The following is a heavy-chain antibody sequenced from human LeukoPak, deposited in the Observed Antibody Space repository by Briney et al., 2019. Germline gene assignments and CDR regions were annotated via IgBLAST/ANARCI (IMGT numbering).Heavy chain of an antibody. CDR2: INHSGST. CDR1: GGSFSGYY. Sequence: PSETLSLTCAVYGGSFSGYYWSWIRQPPGKGLEWIGEINHSGSTNYNPSLKSRVTISVDTSKNQFSLKLNSVTAADTAVYYCARDLGPDYYYYGMDVWGQGTTVTVSS. CDR3: ARDLGPDYYYYGMDV. J-gene: IGHJ6*02. D-gene: IGHD3-16*01. V-gene: IGHV4-34*01.